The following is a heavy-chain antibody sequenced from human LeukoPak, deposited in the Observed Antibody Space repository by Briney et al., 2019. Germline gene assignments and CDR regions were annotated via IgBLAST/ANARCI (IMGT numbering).Heavy chain of an antibody. CDR1: GYTFTGYY. J-gene: IGHJ4*02. Sequence: ASVKVSCKASGYTFTGYYIHWVRQAPGQGLEWVGRINPNSGGTNYAQKFQGRVTMTRDTSISTAYMELSRLRSDDTAVYYYARDIVGIGYYDSSGHEDYWGQGSLVTVSS. D-gene: IGHD3-22*01. V-gene: IGHV1-2*06. CDR3: ARDIVGIGYYDSSGHEDY. CDR2: INPNSGGT.